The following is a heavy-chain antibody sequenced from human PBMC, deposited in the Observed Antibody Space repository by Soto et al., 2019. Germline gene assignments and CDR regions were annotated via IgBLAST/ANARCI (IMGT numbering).Heavy chain of an antibody. J-gene: IGHJ6*02. Sequence: GGSLRLSCAASGFTFSSYGMHWVRQAPGKGLEWVAVIWYDGSNKYYADSVKGRFTISRDNSKNTLYLQMNSLRAEDTAVYYCARVRRVRGVQEGMDVWGQGTTVTVSS. CDR2: IWYDGSNK. V-gene: IGHV3-33*01. D-gene: IGHD3-10*01. CDR1: GFTFSSYG. CDR3: ARVRRVRGVQEGMDV.